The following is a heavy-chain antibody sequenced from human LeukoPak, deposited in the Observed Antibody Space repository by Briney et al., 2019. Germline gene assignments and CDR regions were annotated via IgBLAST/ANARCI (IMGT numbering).Heavy chain of an antibody. CDR3: AKDRSYSGSSEFDY. Sequence: PGGSLRLSCAASGFTFNTYAMSWVRQAPGKGLEWVSSVSGSTANTYYADSVKGRFTISRDNSKNTLYLQMNSLRAEDTAVYYCAKDRSYSGSSEFDYWGQGTLVTVSS. CDR2: VSGSTANT. J-gene: IGHJ4*02. CDR1: GFTFNTYA. V-gene: IGHV3-23*01. D-gene: IGHD1-26*01.